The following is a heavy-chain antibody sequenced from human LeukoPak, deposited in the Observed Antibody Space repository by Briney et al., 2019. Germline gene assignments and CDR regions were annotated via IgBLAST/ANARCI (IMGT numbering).Heavy chain of an antibody. J-gene: IGHJ4*02. CDR2: IIPIFGTA. D-gene: IGHD6-13*01. Sequence: ASVKVSCKASGGTFSSYAISWVRQAPGQGLEWMGGIIPIFGTANYAQKFQGRVTITADESTSTAYMELSSLRSEDTAVYYCARAHAIAAAFDYWGQGTLVTVSS. V-gene: IGHV1-69*13. CDR1: GGTFSSYA. CDR3: ARAHAIAAAFDY.